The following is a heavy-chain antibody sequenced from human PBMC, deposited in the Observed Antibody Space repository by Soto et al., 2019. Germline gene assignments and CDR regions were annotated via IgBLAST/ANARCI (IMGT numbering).Heavy chain of an antibody. CDR3: AREDIVVVPAAMLYYYYGLDV. CDR1: GYTFTSYA. J-gene: IGHJ6*02. CDR2: INAGNGNT. Sequence: QVQLVQSGAEVKKPGASVKVSCKASGYTFTSYAMHWVRQAPGQRLEWMGWINAGNGNTKYSQKFQGRVTITSDTSASTAYMELSSLRSEDTAVYYCAREDIVVVPAAMLYYYYGLDVWGQGTTVTVSS. D-gene: IGHD2-2*01. V-gene: IGHV1-3*01.